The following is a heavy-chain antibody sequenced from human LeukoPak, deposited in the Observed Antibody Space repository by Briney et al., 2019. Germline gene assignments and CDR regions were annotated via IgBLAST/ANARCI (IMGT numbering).Heavy chain of an antibody. CDR1: GYTFTSYG. V-gene: IGHV1-18*01. CDR2: ISAYNGNT. D-gene: IGHD3-10*01. J-gene: IGHJ6*03. Sequence: GESLKISCKASGYTFTSYGISWVRQAPGQGLEWMGWISAYNGNTNYAQKLQGRVTMTTDTSTSTAYMELRSLRSDDTAVYYCARDGSELLWFGELSPEIHYMDVWGKGTTVTVSS. CDR3: ARDGSELLWFGELSPEIHYMDV.